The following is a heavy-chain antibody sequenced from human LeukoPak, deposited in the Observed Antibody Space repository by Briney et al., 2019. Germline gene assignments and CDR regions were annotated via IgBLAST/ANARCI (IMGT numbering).Heavy chain of an antibody. CDR2: INQDGSEI. J-gene: IGHJ4*02. D-gene: IGHD5-12*01. Sequence: GGSLRLSCAASGFTFSSYWMTWARQAPEKRLEWVSIINQDGSEILYLDSVKGRFTASRDNAKNSLYLQMNSLRAEDTALYYCARGRGYSGYDDFRYWGQGTLVTVSS. V-gene: IGHV3-7*04. CDR3: ARGRGYSGYDDFRY. CDR1: GFTFSSYW.